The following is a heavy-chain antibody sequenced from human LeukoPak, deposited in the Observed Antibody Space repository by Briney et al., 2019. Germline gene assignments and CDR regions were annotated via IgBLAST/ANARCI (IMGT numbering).Heavy chain of an antibody. CDR1: GFTFASYA. CDR3: ADSNYWYPVDY. Sequence: SGGSLRLSCAASGFTFASYAMRWVRQAPGKGLEWVSSITNNGDTTYYADSVKGRFTISRDNSKNTLYLPMNSLRAEDTALYYCADSNYWYPVDYWGQGTLVTVSS. V-gene: IGHV3-23*01. J-gene: IGHJ4*02. CDR2: ITNNGDTT. D-gene: IGHD4-11*01.